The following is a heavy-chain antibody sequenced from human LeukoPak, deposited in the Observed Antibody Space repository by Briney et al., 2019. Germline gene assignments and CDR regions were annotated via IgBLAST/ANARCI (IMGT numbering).Heavy chain of an antibody. V-gene: IGHV4-30-2*01. Sequence: SETLSLTCTVSGGSISSGGYYWSWIRQPPGKGLEWIGYIYHSGSTYYNPSLKSRVTISIDTSKKHFSLKLTSVTAADTAVYYCARGAPPQNWGQGTLVTVSS. CDR2: IYHSGST. CDR1: GGSISSGGYY. J-gene: IGHJ4*02. CDR3: ARGAPPQN.